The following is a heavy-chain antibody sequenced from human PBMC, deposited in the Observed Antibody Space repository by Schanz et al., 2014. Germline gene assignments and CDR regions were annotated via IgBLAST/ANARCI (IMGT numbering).Heavy chain of an antibody. CDR2: ISYDGSNK. Sequence: VQLVESGGGPVKPGGSLRLSCAASGFNFNKFNMNWVRQAPGKGLEWVAVISYDGSNKYYADSVKGRFTISRDNSKTTLYLQMNSLRLEDTAVYYCAKEETKGSFDYWGQGSLVIVSS. J-gene: IGHJ4*02. V-gene: IGHV3-30*18. CDR1: GFNFNKFN. CDR3: AKEETKGSFDY. D-gene: IGHD1-7*01.